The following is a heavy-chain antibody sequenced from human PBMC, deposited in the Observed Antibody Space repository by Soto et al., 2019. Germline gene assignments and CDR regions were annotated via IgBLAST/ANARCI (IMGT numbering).Heavy chain of an antibody. CDR2: IYPTGTT. CDR3: AREPPGPAHSWGV. CDR1: GGSISSGGYS. J-gene: IGHJ6*02. D-gene: IGHD3-16*01. Sequence: PSETLSLTCAVSGGSISSGGYSWSWIRQPPGKGLEWIGYIYPTGTTYYNPSLKNRVTISIDTSQNQFSLQLTSMTAADTAVYYCAREPPGPAHSWGVWGHGNTVTVSS. V-gene: IGHV4-30-2*01.